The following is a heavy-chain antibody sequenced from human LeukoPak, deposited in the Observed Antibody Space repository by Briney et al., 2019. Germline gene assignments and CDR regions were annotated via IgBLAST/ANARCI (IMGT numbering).Heavy chain of an antibody. Sequence: GGSLRLSCAGSGFTLSSNWMHWVRQGPGKGLVWVSRIYSDGSRTNYADSVKGRFTISGDNAKNTLYLQMNSLRAEDTAVYYCARGFVWFGELLSNHFDYWGQGALVTVSS. CDR3: ARGFVWFGELLSNHFDY. J-gene: IGHJ4*02. D-gene: IGHD3-10*01. V-gene: IGHV3-74*01. CDR2: IYSDGSRT. CDR1: GFTLSSNW.